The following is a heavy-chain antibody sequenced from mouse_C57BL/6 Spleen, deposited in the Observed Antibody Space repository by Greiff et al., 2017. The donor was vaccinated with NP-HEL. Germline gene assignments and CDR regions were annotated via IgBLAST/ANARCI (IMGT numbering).Heavy chain of an antibody. CDR1: GYSFTGYY. V-gene: IGHV1-42*01. D-gene: IGHD4-1*01. CDR2: INPSTGGT. CDR3: AEGTGPFDY. J-gene: IGHJ2*01. Sequence: VQLKESGPELVKPGASVKISCKASGYSFTGYYMNWVKQSPEKSLEWIGEINPSTGGTTYNQKFKAKATLTVDKSSSTAYMQLKSLTSEDSAVYYCAEGTGPFDYWGQGTTLTVSS.